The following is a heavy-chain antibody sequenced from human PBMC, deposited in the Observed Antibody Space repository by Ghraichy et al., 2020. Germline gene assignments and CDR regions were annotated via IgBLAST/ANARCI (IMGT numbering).Heavy chain of an antibody. J-gene: IGHJ4*02. V-gene: IGHV4-59*13. Sequence: SETLSLTCTVSGGAIENYFWSWIRQPPGKGLEWIGNVYKTGSTNYNPSLKSRVTMSVDTSKNQFSLDLTSVTAADTATYYCARSSTRFMVLINYWCQGTLGTVSS. CDR2: VYKTGST. CDR3: ARSSTRFMVLINY. CDR1: GGAIENYF. D-gene: IGHD4/OR15-4a*01.